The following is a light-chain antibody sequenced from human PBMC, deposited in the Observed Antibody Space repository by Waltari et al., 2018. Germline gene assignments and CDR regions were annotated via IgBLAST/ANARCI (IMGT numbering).Light chain of an antibody. CDR2: AAS. V-gene: IGKV3-20*01. CDR1: QSIGKY. CDR3: QKYDRLPAT. Sequence: ATLSCRASQSIGKYLVWYQQKPGQAPRLLIYAASSRATGIPDRFSGSGSGTDFSLTISRLEPEDFAVYYCQKYDRLPATFGQGTKVEIK. J-gene: IGKJ1*01.